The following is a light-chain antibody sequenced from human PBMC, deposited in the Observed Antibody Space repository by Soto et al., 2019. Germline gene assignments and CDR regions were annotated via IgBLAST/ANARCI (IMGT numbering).Light chain of an antibody. J-gene: IGKJ1*01. CDR1: QSIHTN. Sequence: ETVMTQSEATLSVSPGERAILSCRASQSIHTNLAWYQQKPGQPPRLLIYGASTKVTGIPTRFSGSGSGKEFTLTISSLQSEDFAVYYCQQYNKWPRTFGQETKVEI. CDR2: GAS. CDR3: QQYNKWPRT. V-gene: IGKV3-15*01.